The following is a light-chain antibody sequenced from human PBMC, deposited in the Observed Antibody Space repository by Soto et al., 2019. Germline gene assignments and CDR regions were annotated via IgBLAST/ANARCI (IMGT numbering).Light chain of an antibody. Sequence: DIQMTQSPSSLSASVGDRVTITCRASQSISNYLNWYQQKPGKAPKLLIYAASSLQSGVPSRFSGSESGTDFTLTISSLQPEDFVTYYCQQSYSTPLTFGGGTKVGIK. J-gene: IGKJ4*01. CDR1: QSISNY. V-gene: IGKV1-39*01. CDR3: QQSYSTPLT. CDR2: AAS.